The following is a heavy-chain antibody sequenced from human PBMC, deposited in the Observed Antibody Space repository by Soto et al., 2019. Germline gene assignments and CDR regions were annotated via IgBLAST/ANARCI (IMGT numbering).Heavy chain of an antibody. CDR1: GFSFSSYS. Sequence: GGSLRLSWAAAGFSFSSYSMNGVSQATGQGLEWVSSINSRSSYIYYADSGKGRFTISRDNAKNSLYLQMNSLRGEDTAVYYCARDPSDLWAPDQYYQHWGQGTRVTVSS. CDR3: ARDPSDLWAPDQYYQH. CDR2: INSRSSYI. V-gene: IGHV3-21*01. J-gene: IGHJ1*01. D-gene: IGHD3-3*01.